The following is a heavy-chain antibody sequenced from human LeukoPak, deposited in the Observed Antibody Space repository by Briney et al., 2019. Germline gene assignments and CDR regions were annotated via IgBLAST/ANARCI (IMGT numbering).Heavy chain of an antibody. D-gene: IGHD3-10*01. CDR1: GGSISSYY. CDR3: AREVRGVSVDV. V-gene: IGHV4-59*01. CDR2: IYYSGST. J-gene: IGHJ6*04. Sequence: PSETLSLTCAVSGGSISSYYWSWIRQPPGKGLEWIGYIYYSGSTNYNPSPMSRVTISVDTSKNQFSLTLSSVTAADTAVYYCAREVRGVSVDVWGKGTTVTVSS.